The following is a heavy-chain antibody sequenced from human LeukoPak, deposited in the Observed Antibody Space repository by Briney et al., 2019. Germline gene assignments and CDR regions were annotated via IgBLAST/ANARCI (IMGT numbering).Heavy chain of an antibody. CDR3: ATALDTTVTKYFQH. CDR1: GYTITELS. J-gene: IGHJ1*01. D-gene: IGHD4-17*01. V-gene: IGHV1-24*01. Sequence: GASVKVSCKVSGYTITELSMHWVRQAPGKGLEWMGGFDPEDGETIYAQKFQGRVTMTEDTSTDTAYMELSSLRSEDTAVYYCATALDTTVTKYFQHWGQGTLVTVSS. CDR2: FDPEDGET.